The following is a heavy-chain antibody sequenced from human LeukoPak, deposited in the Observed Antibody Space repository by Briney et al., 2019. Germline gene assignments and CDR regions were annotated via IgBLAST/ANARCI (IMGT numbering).Heavy chain of an antibody. CDR2: IYPGESDT. V-gene: IGHV5-51*01. CDR3: ARLGGYSYYYYGMDV. Sequence: GGSLQISGQGSGSRFTSYWIGWGRQVHGKGVEGMGIIYPGESDTKDSPALQGQVTISADKSISTAYLQWSSLKASDTAMYYCARLGGYSYYYYGMDVWGQGTTVTVSS. J-gene: IGHJ6*02. CDR1: GSRFTSYW.